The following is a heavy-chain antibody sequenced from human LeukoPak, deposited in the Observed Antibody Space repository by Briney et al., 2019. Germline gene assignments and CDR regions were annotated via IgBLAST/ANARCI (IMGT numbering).Heavy chain of an antibody. Sequence: GGSLRLSCAASGFTFSIFEMNWVRQAPGKGLEWVSYISSSGSTIYYADSVRGRFTISRDDAKNSLYLQMNSLRAEGTAIYYCARAGGYSYGRNDAFDIWGQGTMVTVSS. CDR1: GFTFSIFE. V-gene: IGHV3-48*03. D-gene: IGHD5-18*01. J-gene: IGHJ3*02. CDR2: ISSSGSTI. CDR3: ARAGGYSYGRNDAFDI.